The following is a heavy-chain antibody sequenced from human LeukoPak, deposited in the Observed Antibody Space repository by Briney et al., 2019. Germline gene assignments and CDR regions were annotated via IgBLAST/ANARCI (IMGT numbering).Heavy chain of an antibody. J-gene: IGHJ4*02. CDR3: ARDCDGRTGCYVRDY. V-gene: IGHV3-21*01. Sequence: GGSLRLSCEPSGLPFSGYSMNWFRQAPGKGLEWVSSISTSSSYIYYADSLKGRFTISRDNAKNSLYLQMNSLRVEDTAVYYCARDCDGRTGCYVRDYWGQGTPVTVSS. CDR1: GLPFSGYS. D-gene: IGHD2-2*01. CDR2: ISTSSSYI.